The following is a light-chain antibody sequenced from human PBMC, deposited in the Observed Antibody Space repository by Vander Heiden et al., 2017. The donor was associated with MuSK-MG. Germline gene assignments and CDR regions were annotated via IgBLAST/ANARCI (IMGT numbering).Light chain of an antibody. J-gene: IGKJ1*01. CDR2: AAS. CDR1: QGISNF. V-gene: IGKV1-27*01. CDR3: QKYNSAPRT. Sequence: DIQMTQSPSSLSASVGDRVTITCRASQGISNFLAWYQQTPGKVPQLLIYAASTLQPGVPSRFSGSGSGTDFSLTISSLQPEDVGTYYCQKYNSAPRTFGQGTKVEIK.